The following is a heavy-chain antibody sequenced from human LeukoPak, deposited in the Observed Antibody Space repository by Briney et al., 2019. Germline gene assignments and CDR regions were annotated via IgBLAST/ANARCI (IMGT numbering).Heavy chain of an antibody. J-gene: IGHJ5*02. Sequence: PRASVKVSCKTSGYTFTSYHMHWVRQAPGQGPEWMGVISPSGGSTTYAQKFQGRVTLTRDMSTSTDYLELSSLRSEDTAVYYCARDNSVRDEAWWFNPWAREPWSPSPQ. CDR2: ISPSGGST. CDR1: GYTFTSYH. CDR3: ARDNSVRDEAWWFNP. V-gene: IGHV1-46*01. D-gene: IGHD5-24*01.